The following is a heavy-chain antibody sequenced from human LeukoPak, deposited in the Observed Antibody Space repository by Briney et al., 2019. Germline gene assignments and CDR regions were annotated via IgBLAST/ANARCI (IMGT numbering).Heavy chain of an antibody. V-gene: IGHV3-48*03. CDR3: ARAIYHLDY. D-gene: IGHD3-16*02. CDR2: ISGDGSTI. CDR1: GFTFSDYE. J-gene: IGHJ4*02. Sequence: GGSLRLSCTASGFTFSDYEMDWIRQAPGKGLEWVSYISGDGSTIYYAGSVKGRFTISRDNAKNSLYLQMNSLRAEDTAVYYCARAIYHLDYWGQGALVTVSS.